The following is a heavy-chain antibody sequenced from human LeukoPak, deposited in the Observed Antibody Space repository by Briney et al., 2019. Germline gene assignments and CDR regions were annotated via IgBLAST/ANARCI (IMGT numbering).Heavy chain of an antibody. CDR2: IIPILGIA. V-gene: IGHV1-69*04. CDR3: ARAEYQLLTGGPWFDP. CDR1: GYTFTSYG. D-gene: IGHD2-2*01. Sequence: ASVKVSCKASGYTFTSYGISWVRQAPGQGLEWMGRIIPILGIANYAQKFQGRVTITAGKSTSTAYMELSSLRSEDTAVYYCARAEYQLLTGGPWFDPWGQGTLVTVSS. J-gene: IGHJ5*02.